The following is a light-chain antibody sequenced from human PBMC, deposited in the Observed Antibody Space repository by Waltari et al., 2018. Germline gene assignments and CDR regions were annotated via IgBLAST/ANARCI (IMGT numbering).Light chain of an antibody. J-gene: IGLJ3*02. V-gene: IGLV2-11*01. Sequence: QSALTQPRSVSGSPGQSVPIPCTGTSSDVGGYNYVSWYQQHPGKAPKLMIYDVSKRPSGVPDRFSGSKSGNTASLTISGLQADDEADYYCCSYAASSTMFGGGTKVTVL. CDR2: DVS. CDR1: SSDVGGYNY. CDR3: CSYAASSTM.